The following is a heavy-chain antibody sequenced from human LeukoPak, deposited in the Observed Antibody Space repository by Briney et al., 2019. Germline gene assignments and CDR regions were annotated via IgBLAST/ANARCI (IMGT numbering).Heavy chain of an antibody. CDR1: GFTFSSYA. D-gene: IGHD2-2*01. J-gene: IGHJ3*02. CDR3: ASSSRVPQLPPGAFDI. CDR2: ISGSGGCT. V-gene: IGHV3-23*01. Sequence: PGGSLRLSCAASGFTFSSYAMSWVRQAPGKGLEWVSAISGSGGCTYYADSVKGRFTISRDNSKNALYLQMNSLRAEDTAVYYCASSSRVPQLPPGAFDIWGQGTMVTVSS.